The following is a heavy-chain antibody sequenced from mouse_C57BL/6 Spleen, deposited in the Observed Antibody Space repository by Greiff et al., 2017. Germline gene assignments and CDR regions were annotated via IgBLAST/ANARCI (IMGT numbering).Heavy chain of an antibody. CDR1: GYTFTSYW. Sequence: QVQLQQPGAELVRPGSSVKLSCKASGYTFTSYWMHWVKQRPIQGLEWIGNIDPSDSDTHYNQKFKDKATLTVDKSSSTAYMQLSSLTSEDSAVDYSARSPFATVVATGAMADWGRGTSVT. D-gene: IGHD1-1*01. CDR3: ARSPFATVVATGAMAD. CDR2: IDPSDSDT. V-gene: IGHV1-52*01. J-gene: IGHJ4*01.